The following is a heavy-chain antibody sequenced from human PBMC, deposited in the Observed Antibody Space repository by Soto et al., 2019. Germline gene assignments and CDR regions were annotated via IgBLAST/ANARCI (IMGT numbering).Heavy chain of an antibody. CDR2: IKSKTDGGTT. CDR1: GFTFSNAW. V-gene: IGHV3-15*01. J-gene: IGHJ5*02. D-gene: IGHD2-2*01. Sequence: EVQLVESGGGLVQPGGSLRLSCAASGFTFSNAWMSWVRQAPGKGLEWVGRIKSKTDGGTTDYAAPVKGRFTISRDDSKNTLYLQMNSLKTEDTAVYYCTTDGLVPAANMDNWFDPWGQGTLVTVSS. CDR3: TTDGLVPAANMDNWFDP.